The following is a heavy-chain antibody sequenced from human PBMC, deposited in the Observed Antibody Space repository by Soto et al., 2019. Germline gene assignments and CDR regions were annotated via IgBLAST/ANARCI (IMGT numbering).Heavy chain of an antibody. CDR2: IYYSGST. D-gene: IGHD3-16*02. Sequence: SETLSLTSTVSCGSITGDYWSWIRQPTGKGLEWIGYIYYSGSTNYNPSLKSRVTISVDTSKNQFSLKLSSVTAADTAVYYCARTSMITFGGVIELEAFDIWGQGTMVT. V-gene: IGHV4-59*01. J-gene: IGHJ3*02. CDR1: CGSITGDY. CDR3: ARTSMITFGGVIELEAFDI.